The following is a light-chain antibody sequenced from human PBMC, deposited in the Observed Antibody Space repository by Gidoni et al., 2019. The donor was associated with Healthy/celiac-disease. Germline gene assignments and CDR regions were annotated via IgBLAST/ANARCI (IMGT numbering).Light chain of an antibody. V-gene: IGKV3-20*01. J-gene: IGKJ1*01. CDR2: GAS. CDR1: QSVSSSY. Sequence: DTVLTQSPGTLPLSPGERATLSCRASQSVSSSYLAWYQQKPGQAPRLLIYGASSKATGIPDRFSGSGSGTDFTLTISRLEPEDFAVYYCQQYGSSPRTFGQGTKVEIK. CDR3: QQYGSSPRT.